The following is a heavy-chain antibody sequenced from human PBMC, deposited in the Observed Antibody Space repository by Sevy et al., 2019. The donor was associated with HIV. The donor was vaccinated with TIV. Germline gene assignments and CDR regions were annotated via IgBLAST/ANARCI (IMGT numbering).Heavy chain of an antibody. CDR3: TRGYYYDSSGYSDY. V-gene: IGHV3-49*03. CDR1: GFTFGDYA. D-gene: IGHD3-22*01. Sequence: GGSLRLSCTGSGFTFGDYAMSWFRQAPGMGLEWVGFIRSKDYGGATEYAAYVKGRFTISRDDSKSIADQQMNSLKTEDTAVYYCTRGYYYDSSGYSDYWGQGNLVTVSS. CDR2: IRSKDYGGAT. J-gene: IGHJ4*02.